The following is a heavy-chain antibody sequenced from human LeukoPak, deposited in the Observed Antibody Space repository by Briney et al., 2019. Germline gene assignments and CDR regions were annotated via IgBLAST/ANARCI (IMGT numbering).Heavy chain of an antibody. Sequence: GESLQISCKCSGYIFSSYWINWVREMPGKGLEWMGRIDPSDSYTNYNPSFQGHVTISADKSISTAYLQWSSLMASDTAMYYCARHTISDYWGQGTQVTVSS. CDR2: IDPSDSYT. V-gene: IGHV5-10-1*01. CDR1: GYIFSSYW. D-gene: IGHD3-10*01. CDR3: ARHTISDY. J-gene: IGHJ4*02.